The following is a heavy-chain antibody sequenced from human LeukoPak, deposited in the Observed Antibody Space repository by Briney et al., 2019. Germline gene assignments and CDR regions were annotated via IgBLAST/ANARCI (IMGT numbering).Heavy chain of an antibody. J-gene: IGHJ4*01. V-gene: IGHV4-59*01. CDR2: IYYSGST. CDR1: GGSISSYY. CDR3: ARETAMANVGNYFDY. D-gene: IGHD5-18*01. Sequence: SETLSLTCTVSGGSISSYYWSWIRQPPGKGLEWIGYIYYSGSTNYNPSLKSRVTISVDTSKNQFSLKLSSVTAADTAVYYCARETAMANVGNYFDYWGQESWSPSPQ.